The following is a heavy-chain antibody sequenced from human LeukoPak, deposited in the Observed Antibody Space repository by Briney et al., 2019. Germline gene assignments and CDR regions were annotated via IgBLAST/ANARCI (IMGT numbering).Heavy chain of an antibody. CDR2: IRYDGSNK. CDR3: AKFGISHATAFDY. Sequence: GGSLRLSCAASGFTFSSYGMHWVRQAPGKGLEWVAFIRYDGSNKYYADSVKGRFTISRDNSKSTLYLQMNSLRAEDTAVYYCAKFGISHATAFDYWGQGTLVTVSS. J-gene: IGHJ4*02. CDR1: GFTFSSYG. V-gene: IGHV3-30*02. D-gene: IGHD2/OR15-2a*01.